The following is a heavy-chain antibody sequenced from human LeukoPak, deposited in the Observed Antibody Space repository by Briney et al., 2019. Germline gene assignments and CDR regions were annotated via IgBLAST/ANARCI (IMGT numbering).Heavy chain of an antibody. CDR1: GYTFTSYY. J-gene: IGHJ4*02. CDR2: INPSGGST. Sequence: ASVKVSCKASGYTFTSYYMHWVRQAPGQGLEWMGIINPSGGSTSYAQKFQGGVTMTRDTSTSTVYMELSSLRSEDTAVYYCARDSTIVGATDYWGQGTLVTVSS. D-gene: IGHD1-26*01. CDR3: ARDSTIVGATDY. V-gene: IGHV1-46*01.